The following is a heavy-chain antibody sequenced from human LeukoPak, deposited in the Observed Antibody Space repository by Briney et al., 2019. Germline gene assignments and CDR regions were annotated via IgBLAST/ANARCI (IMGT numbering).Heavy chain of an antibody. CDR2: VNPNSGGT. J-gene: IGHJ3*01. D-gene: IGHD3-22*01. CDR3: ARDLDYNDNSDYDSFDV. V-gene: IGHV1-2*02. Sequence: GASVKVSCKASGYTFTAYYIHWVRQAPGQGLEWMGWVNPNSGGTKYTQNFEGSVTMTRDTSISTAYMEVSRLRSDDTAVYYCARDLDYNDNSDYDSFDVWGQGTMVTVSS. CDR1: GYTFTAYY.